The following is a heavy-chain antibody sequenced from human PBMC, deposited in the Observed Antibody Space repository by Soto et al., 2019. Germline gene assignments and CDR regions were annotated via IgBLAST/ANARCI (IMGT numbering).Heavy chain of an antibody. Sequence: SETLSLTCTVSGGSISSYYWSWIRQPPGKGLEWIGYIYYSGSTNYNPSLKSRVTISVDTSKNQFSLKLSSVTAADTAVYYCARVNYDFWSGPAPYYYYYGMDVWGQGATVTVSS. J-gene: IGHJ6*02. D-gene: IGHD3-3*01. V-gene: IGHV4-59*01. CDR2: IYYSGST. CDR1: GGSISSYY. CDR3: ARVNYDFWSGPAPYYYYYGMDV.